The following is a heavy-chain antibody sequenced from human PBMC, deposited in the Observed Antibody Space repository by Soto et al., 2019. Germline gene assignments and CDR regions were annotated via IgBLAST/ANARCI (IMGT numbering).Heavy chain of an antibody. Sequence: QMQLVQSGPEVKKPGTSVKVSCKASGFTFTSSAMQWVRQARGQRLEWIGWIVVGSGNTNYAQKFQERVTITRDMSTSTAYMELSSLRSEDTAVYYCAAALYCSGGSCSRVFFDYWGQGTLVTVSS. CDR3: AAALYCSGGSCSRVFFDY. CDR1: GFTFTSSA. CDR2: IVVGSGNT. D-gene: IGHD2-15*01. V-gene: IGHV1-58*02. J-gene: IGHJ4*02.